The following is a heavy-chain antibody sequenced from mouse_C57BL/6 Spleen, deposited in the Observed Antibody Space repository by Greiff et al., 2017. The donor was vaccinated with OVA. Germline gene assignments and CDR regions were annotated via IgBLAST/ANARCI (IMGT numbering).Heavy chain of an antibody. Sequence: QVQLQQPGAELVKPGASVKLSCKASGYTFTSYWMQWVKQRPGQGLEWIGEIDPSDSYTNYNQKFKGKATLTVDTPSSTAYMQLSSLTSEDSAVYYCARRGPYFDYWGQGTTLTVSS. CDR2: IDPSDSYT. CDR1: GYTFTSYW. J-gene: IGHJ2*01. V-gene: IGHV1-50*01. D-gene: IGHD3-3*01. CDR3: ARRGPYFDY.